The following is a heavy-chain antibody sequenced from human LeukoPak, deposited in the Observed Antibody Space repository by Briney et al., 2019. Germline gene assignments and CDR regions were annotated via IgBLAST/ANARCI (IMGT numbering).Heavy chain of an antibody. Sequence: GGSLRLSCADSGFTFSSYWMSWVRQAPGKGLEWVANIKQDGSEKYYVDSVKGRFTISRDNAKNSLYLQMNSLRAEDTAVYYCARDLPYGDYVNWGQGTLVTVSS. D-gene: IGHD4-17*01. CDR3: ARDLPYGDYVN. CDR2: IKQDGSEK. V-gene: IGHV3-7*01. J-gene: IGHJ4*02. CDR1: GFTFSSYW.